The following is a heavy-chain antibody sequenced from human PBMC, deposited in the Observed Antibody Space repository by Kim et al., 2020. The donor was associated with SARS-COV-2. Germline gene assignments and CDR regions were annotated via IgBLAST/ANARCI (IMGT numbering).Heavy chain of an antibody. CDR3: ARGGLRYYDILTGD. J-gene: IGHJ4*02. CDR1: GGSISSYY. D-gene: IGHD3-9*01. Sequence: SETLSLTCTVSGGSISSYYWSWIRQPPGKGLEWIGYIYYSGSTNYNPSLKSRVTISVDTSKNQFSLKLSSVTAADTAVYYCARGGLRYYDILTGDWGQGTLVTVSS. CDR2: IYYSGST. V-gene: IGHV4-59*01.